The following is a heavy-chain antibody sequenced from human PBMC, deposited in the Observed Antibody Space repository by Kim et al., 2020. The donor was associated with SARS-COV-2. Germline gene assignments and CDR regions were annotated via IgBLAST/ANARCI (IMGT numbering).Heavy chain of an antibody. Sequence: GGSLRLSCAASGFTFRSYAMSWVRQAPGKGLEWVAGISGSGGSTIYADSVKGRVTISRDNFKNILYLHMNSLRAEDTAVYYCAKVPACGDDTFYPNFDHWGQGTLVTVSS. CDR2: ISGSGGST. CDR3: AKVPACGDDTFYPNFDH. CDR1: GFTFRSYA. J-gene: IGHJ4*02. D-gene: IGHD2-21*01. V-gene: IGHV3-23*01.